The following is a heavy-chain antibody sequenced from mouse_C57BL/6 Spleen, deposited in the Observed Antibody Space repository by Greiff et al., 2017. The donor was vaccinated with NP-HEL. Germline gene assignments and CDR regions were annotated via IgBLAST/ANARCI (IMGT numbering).Heavy chain of an antibody. V-gene: IGHV1-31*01. Sequence: EVKVVESGPELVKPGASVKISCKASGYSFTGYYMHWVKQSHGNILDWIGYIYPYNGVSSYNQKFKGKATLTVDKSSSTAYMELRSLTSEDSAVYYCARWGYYSNYFDYWGQGTTLTVSS. J-gene: IGHJ2*01. CDR3: ARWGYYSNYFDY. D-gene: IGHD2-5*01. CDR2: IYPYNGVS. CDR1: GYSFTGYY.